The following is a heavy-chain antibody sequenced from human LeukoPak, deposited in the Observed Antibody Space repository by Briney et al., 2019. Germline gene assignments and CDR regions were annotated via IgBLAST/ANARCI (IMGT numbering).Heavy chain of an antibody. CDR1: GGSISSYY. CDR3: ARVGATRAFDY. J-gene: IGHJ4*02. CDR2: IYYSGST. D-gene: IGHD1-26*01. Sequence: PSETLSLTCTVSGGSISSYYWSWIRQPPGKGLEWIGYIYYSGSTNYNPSLKSRVTISVDTSKNQFSLKLSSVTAADTAVYYCARVGATRAFDYWGQGTLVTVSS. V-gene: IGHV4-59*01.